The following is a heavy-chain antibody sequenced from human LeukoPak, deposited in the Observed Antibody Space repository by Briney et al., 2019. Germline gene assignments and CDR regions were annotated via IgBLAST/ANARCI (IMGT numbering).Heavy chain of an antibody. J-gene: IGHJ5*02. CDR1: GFTFSSYA. CDR2: IKSKTDGGTR. V-gene: IGHV3-15*01. D-gene: IGHD3-10*01. Sequence: GGSLRLSCAASGFTFSSYAMSWVRQAPGKGLEWVGRIKSKTDGGTRDYAAPVKGRFTISRDDSKNTLYLQMNSLKTEDTAVYYCTTDPPVTMVRGVTWGQGTLVTVSS. CDR3: TTDPPVTMVRGVT.